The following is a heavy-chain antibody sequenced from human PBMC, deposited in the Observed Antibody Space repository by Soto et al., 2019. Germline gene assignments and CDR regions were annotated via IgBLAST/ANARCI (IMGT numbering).Heavy chain of an antibody. J-gene: IGHJ6*02. CDR3: ARNGGGSGSYYHNYGLDV. CDR2: IHYSGST. CDR1: GGSISPYY. V-gene: IGHV4-59*01. D-gene: IGHD3-10*01. Sequence: PSETLSLTCTVSGGSISPYYWSWIRQPPGKXLEWIAFIHYSGSTSHSPSLKSRVTISVDTSKNQFSLKLTSVTAADTAVYYCARNGGGSGSYYHNYGLDVWGQGTTVTVSS.